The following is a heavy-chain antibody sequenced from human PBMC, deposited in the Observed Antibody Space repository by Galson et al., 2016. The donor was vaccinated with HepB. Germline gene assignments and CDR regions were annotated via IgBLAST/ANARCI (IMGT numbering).Heavy chain of an antibody. D-gene: IGHD6-19*01. J-gene: IGHJ3*02. CDR3: AKISLVGCNRGWGGSMDI. V-gene: IGHV3-23*01. Sequence: SLRLSCAASGFSISIYSMNWVRQAPGKGLEWVSAIRGSGTGTSYTDSVKGRFTISRDNSKNTLYLQMNSLRAEDAAVYYCAKISLVGCNRGWGGSMDIWGRRTMVTVSS. CDR2: IRGSGTGT. CDR1: GFSISIYS.